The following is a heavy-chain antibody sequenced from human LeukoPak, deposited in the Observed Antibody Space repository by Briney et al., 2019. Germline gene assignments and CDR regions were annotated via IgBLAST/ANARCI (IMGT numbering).Heavy chain of an antibody. J-gene: IGHJ3*02. D-gene: IGHD2-21*02. CDR3: ARDVLVYCGGDCSNDAFDI. CDR2: IIPIFGTA. CDR1: GGTFSSYA. Sequence: ASVKVSCKASGGTFSSYAISWVRQAPGPGLEWMGGIIPIFGTANYAQKFQGRVTITADKSTSTAYMELSSLRSEDTAVYYCARDVLVYCGGDCSNDAFDIWGQGTMVTVSS. V-gene: IGHV1-69*06.